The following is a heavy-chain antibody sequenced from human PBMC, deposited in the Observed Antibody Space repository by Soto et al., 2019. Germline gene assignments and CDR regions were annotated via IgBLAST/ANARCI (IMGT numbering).Heavy chain of an antibody. CDR1: GFSVSTNY. Sequence: GGSLRLSCEASGFSVSTNYMSWVRQAPGKGLEWVSIIYTIGSTDYADSVKGRFTISRDNSKNTLYLQMNSLRAEDTAVYYCAREVREGSGGYGIDVWGQGTTVTVSS. V-gene: IGHV3-53*01. CDR2: IYTIGST. CDR3: AREVREGSGGYGIDV. D-gene: IGHD2-15*01. J-gene: IGHJ6*02.